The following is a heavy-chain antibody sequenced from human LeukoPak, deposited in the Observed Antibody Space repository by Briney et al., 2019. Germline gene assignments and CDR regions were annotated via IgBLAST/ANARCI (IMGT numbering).Heavy chain of an antibody. D-gene: IGHD6-19*01. CDR2: INHSGST. Sequence: SETQSLTCAVYGGSFSGYYWSWIRQPPGKGLEWIGEINHSGSTNYNPSLKSRVTISVDTSKNQFSLKLSSVTAADTAVYYCARRPPVAGTCYFDYWGQGTLVTVSS. J-gene: IGHJ4*02. CDR3: ARRPPVAGTCYFDY. CDR1: GGSFSGYY. V-gene: IGHV4-34*01.